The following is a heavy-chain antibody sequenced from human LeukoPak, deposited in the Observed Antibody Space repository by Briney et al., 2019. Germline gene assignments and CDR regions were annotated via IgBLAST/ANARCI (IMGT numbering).Heavy chain of an antibody. V-gene: IGHV3-69-1*01. J-gene: IGHJ4*02. CDR3: AGYGDYPY. CDR2: FGHSGTI. D-gene: IGHD4-17*01. Sequence: PGGSLRLSCAASGFHFSAYDMHWVRQAPGEGLEWVAYFGHSGTIYYADSVRRRFTISRDNAKNSLHLQMNSLRADDTAVYYCAGYGDYPYWGQGTPVTVSS. CDR1: GFHFSAYD.